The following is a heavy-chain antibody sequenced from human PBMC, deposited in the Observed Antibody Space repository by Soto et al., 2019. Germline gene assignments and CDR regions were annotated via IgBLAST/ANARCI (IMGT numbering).Heavy chain of an antibody. CDR1: GYTFSNYG. CDR3: ARVVPGAEAWFGT. D-gene: IGHD2-2*01. V-gene: IGHV1-18*01. CDR2: ISLYSDGT. J-gene: IGHJ5*02. Sequence: QVQLVQSGGEVKMPGASVKVSCKTSGYTFSNYGITWVRQAPGQPLEWLGWISLYSDGTNYAQKFQGRVSMTTDTSPTTAYMELRSLRSDDTAVYYCARVVPGAEAWFGTWGQGTLVTVSS.